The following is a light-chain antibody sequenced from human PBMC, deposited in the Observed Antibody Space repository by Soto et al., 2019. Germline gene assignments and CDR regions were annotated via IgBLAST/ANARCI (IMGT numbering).Light chain of an antibody. CDR2: EVS. CDR1: SSDVGGYNY. CDR3: SSYTSSSTLFYV. Sequence: QSALTQPASVSGSPGQSITISCTGTSSDVGGYNYVSWYQQHPGKAPKLMIYEVSNRPSGVSNRFSGSKSGNTASLTISGLQAADEADYYCSSYTSSSTLFYVFGTGTKLTVL. J-gene: IGLJ1*01. V-gene: IGLV2-14*01.